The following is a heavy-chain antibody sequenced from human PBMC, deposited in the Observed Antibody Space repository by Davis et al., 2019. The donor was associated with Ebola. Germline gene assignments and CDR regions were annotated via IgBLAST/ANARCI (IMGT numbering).Heavy chain of an antibody. CDR1: GFTFSSYA. Sequence: GESLKISCAASGFTFSSYAMHWVRQAPGKGLEWVAVISYDGSNKYYADSVKGRFTISRDNSKNTLYLQMNSLRAEDTAVYYCARDKGAVDFWSGYSYYFDYWGQGTLVTVSS. CDR3: ARDKGAVDFWSGYSYYFDY. D-gene: IGHD3-3*01. J-gene: IGHJ4*02. CDR2: ISYDGSNK. V-gene: IGHV3-30-3*01.